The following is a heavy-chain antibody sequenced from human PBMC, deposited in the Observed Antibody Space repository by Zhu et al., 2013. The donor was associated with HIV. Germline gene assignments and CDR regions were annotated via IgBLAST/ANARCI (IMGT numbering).Heavy chain of an antibody. V-gene: IGHV1-69*01. J-gene: IGHJ4*02. CDR1: GGIFNTYS. D-gene: IGHD6-13*01. CDR2: IIPISTTT. Sequence: QVQLVQSGAEVKRPGSSVKVSCKVSGGIFNTYSISWVRQAPGQGLEWMGGIIPISTTTDYAQKFQGRFTITADESTRTAYMELSSLRSEDTAVYYCARDRGGAWQQLVDWGQGTLVTVSS. CDR3: ARDRGGAWQQLVD.